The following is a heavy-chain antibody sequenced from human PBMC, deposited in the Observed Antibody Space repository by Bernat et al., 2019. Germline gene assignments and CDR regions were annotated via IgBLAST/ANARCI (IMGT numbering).Heavy chain of an antibody. CDR2: VIPIFGTA. V-gene: IGHV1-69*01. CDR1: GGTFSTYA. D-gene: IGHD5-18*01. Sequence: QVQLVQSGAEMKKPGSSVKVSCKASGGTFSTYAISWVRQAPGQGLEWMGGVIPIFGTANYAQKFQGRVRITADESTSTAHMELSSLRSEDTAVYYCARANRGYSNGRNYYYYVMDVWGQGTTVTVSS. J-gene: IGHJ6*02. CDR3: ARANRGYSNGRNYYYYVMDV.